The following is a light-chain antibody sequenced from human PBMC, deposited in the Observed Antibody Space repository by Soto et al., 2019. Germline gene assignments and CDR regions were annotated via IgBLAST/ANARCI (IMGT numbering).Light chain of an antibody. J-gene: IGKJ5*01. CDR3: QHYNNWPSIT. Sequence: DIVMTQSPATLSVSPGERVTLSCRASQSVSSNLAWYQQKPGQAPRLLVYGASTRATGIPARFSGSGSGTEFTLTIDSLQSEDFAIYYCQHYNNWPSITFGLGTRLEIK. CDR2: GAS. V-gene: IGKV3-15*01. CDR1: QSVSSN.